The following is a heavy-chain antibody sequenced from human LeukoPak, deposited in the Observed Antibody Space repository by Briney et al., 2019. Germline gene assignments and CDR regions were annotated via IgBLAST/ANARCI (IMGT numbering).Heavy chain of an antibody. Sequence: ASVKVSCKASGYTFTGYYMHWVRQAPGQGLEWMGGIIPIFGTANYAQKFQGRVTITTDESTSTAYMELSSLRSEDTAVYYCAVNRQSDSSSWSVYYYYYYMDVWGKGTTVTVSS. J-gene: IGHJ6*03. D-gene: IGHD6-13*01. CDR3: AVNRQSDSSSWSVYYYYYYMDV. CDR2: IIPIFGTA. V-gene: IGHV1-69*05. CDR1: GYTFTGYY.